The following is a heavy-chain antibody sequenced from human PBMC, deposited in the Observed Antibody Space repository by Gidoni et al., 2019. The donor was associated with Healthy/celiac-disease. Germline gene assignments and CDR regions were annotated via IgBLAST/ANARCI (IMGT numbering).Heavy chain of an antibody. D-gene: IGHD2-15*01. Sequence: QLQLQESGPGLVKPSETLSLTCTVSGGSISRSSYYWGGIRPPPGKGLEWSGSIYYSGSTYYNPSLKSRVTISVDTSKNQFSLKLSSVTAADTAVDYCARFPHCSGGSCYVNYYYYMDVWGKGTTVTVSS. CDR2: IYYSGST. CDR1: GGSISRSSYY. J-gene: IGHJ6*03. V-gene: IGHV4-39*01. CDR3: ARFPHCSGGSCYVNYYYYMDV.